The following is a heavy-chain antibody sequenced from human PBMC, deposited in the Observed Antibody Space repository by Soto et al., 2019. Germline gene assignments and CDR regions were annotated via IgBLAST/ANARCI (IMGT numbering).Heavy chain of an antibody. CDR2: IYYSGST. D-gene: IGHD6-13*01. J-gene: IGHJ6*02. Sequence: SETLSLTCTVSGGSISSGDYYWSWIRQPPGKGLEWIGYIYYSGSTYYNPSLKSRVTISVDTSKNQFSLKLSSVTAADTAVYYCAREPGSSWRNYYYYGMDVRGQGTTVTVSS. CDR3: AREPGSSWRNYYYYGMDV. CDR1: GGSISSGDYY. V-gene: IGHV4-30-4*01.